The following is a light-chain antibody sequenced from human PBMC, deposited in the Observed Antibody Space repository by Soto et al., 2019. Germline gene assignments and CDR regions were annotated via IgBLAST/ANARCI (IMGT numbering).Light chain of an antibody. CDR2: DVS. CDR1: SSDVGGYNY. V-gene: IGLV2-14*03. Sequence: QSALTQPASVSGSPGQSITISCAGTSSDVGGYNYVSWFQHHPGKAPKLMIYDVSNRPSGVSYRFSGSKSGNTASLTISGLKAEDEADYYCSSYSSTNTPVFGGGTKLTVL. J-gene: IGLJ2*01. CDR3: SSYSSTNTPV.